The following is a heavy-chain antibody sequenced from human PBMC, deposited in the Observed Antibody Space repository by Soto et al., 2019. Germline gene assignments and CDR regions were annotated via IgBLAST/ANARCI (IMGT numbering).Heavy chain of an antibody. V-gene: IGHV1-46*01. CDR1: GYTFTSYY. CDR2: INPSGGST. D-gene: IGHD5-12*01. J-gene: IGHJ2*01. Sequence: ASLKVSCKASGYTFTSYYMHWVRQAPGQGLEWMGIINPSGGSTSYAQKFQGRVTMTRDTSTSTVYMELSSLRSEDTAVYYCAREGLVEMATIGYFDLWGRGTLVNVSS. CDR3: AREGLVEMATIGYFDL.